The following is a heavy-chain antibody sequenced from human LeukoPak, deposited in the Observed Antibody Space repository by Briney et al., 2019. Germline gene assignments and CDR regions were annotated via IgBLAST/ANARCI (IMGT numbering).Heavy chain of an antibody. D-gene: IGHD1-26*01. J-gene: IGHJ4*02. V-gene: IGHV3-23*01. Sequence: GGSLRLSCAASGFAFSFYAMSWLRQPPGKGLEWVSTISGSGTGTYYADSVKGRLTISRDNSKNTLYLQMSSLRAEDTAVYYCAKDRASSGIYSFDYWGQGTLVTVSS. CDR2: ISGSGTGT. CDR1: GFAFSFYA. CDR3: AKDRASSGIYSFDY.